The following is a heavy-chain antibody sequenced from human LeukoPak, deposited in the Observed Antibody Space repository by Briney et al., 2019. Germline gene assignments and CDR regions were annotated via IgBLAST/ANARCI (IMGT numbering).Heavy chain of an antibody. J-gene: IGHJ4*02. D-gene: IGHD3-22*01. CDR1: GFTFSDYY. V-gene: IGHV3-11*01. CDR2: ISSSGSTI. Sequence: GGSLRLSCAASGFTFSDYYMSWIRQAPGKGLEWVSYISSSGSTIYYADSVKGRFTISRDNAKNSLYLQMNSLRAEDTAVYYCARDPVGANYDSSGLGGGQGTLVTVSS. CDR3: ARDPVGANYDSSGLG.